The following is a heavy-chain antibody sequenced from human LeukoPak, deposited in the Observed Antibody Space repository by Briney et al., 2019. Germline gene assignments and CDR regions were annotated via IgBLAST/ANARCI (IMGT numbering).Heavy chain of an antibody. D-gene: IGHD2-15*01. CDR3: ARYTVVVAALNDYYYYGMDV. V-gene: IGHV4-39*07. Sequence: PSETLSLTCTVSGGSIRSSYYYWGWIRQPPGKGLEWIGSIYDSGSTYYNPSLKSRVTISVDTSKNQFSLKLSSVTAADTAVYYCARYTVVVAALNDYYYYGMDVWGQGTTVTVSS. CDR1: GGSIRSSYYY. CDR2: IYDSGST. J-gene: IGHJ6*02.